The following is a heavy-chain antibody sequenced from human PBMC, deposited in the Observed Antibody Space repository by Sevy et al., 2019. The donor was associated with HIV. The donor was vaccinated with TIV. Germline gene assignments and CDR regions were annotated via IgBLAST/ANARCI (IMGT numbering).Heavy chain of an antibody. CDR1: GYTFTGYY. CDR3: VRDDRDGYFEY. J-gene: IGHJ4*02. V-gene: IGHV1-2*02. Sequence: ASVKVSCKASGYTFTGYYMHWMRQAPGQGLGWMGWINPDSGGPTYAPKFQGRVTLTRETSISTAYMDLSRLKSDDTAVYYCVRDDRDGYFEYWGQGTLVTVSS. CDR2: INPDSGGP.